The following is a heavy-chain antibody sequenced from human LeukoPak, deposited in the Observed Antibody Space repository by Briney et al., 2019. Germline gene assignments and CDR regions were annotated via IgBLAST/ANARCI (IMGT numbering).Heavy chain of an antibody. D-gene: IGHD3-22*01. CDR3: VRDRYYDSSGFFDY. V-gene: IGHV3-64*01. CDR1: GFIFSSYA. Sequence: GGSLRLSCAASGFIFSSYAMHWVRQAPGKGLEYVSGINNNGGRTYYAKSVKGRFTISRDNSKITMFLQVGSLRPDDMAVYYCVRDRYYDSSGFFDYWGQGTLVTVSS. CDR2: INNNGGRT. J-gene: IGHJ4*02.